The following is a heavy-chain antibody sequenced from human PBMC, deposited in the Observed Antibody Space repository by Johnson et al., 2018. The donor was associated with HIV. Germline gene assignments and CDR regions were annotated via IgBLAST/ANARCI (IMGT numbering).Heavy chain of an antibody. J-gene: IGHJ3*02. D-gene: IGHD3-16*01. Sequence: VQLVESGGGLVQPGRSLRLSCAASGFTFDDYALSWVRQASGKGLEWVGRIRSKPNIYATPYAASVKGRFTISREDSKNTAYLQMNSLRAEDTAVYYCARDLFVLYVPGDAFAIWGQGTMVTVSS. CDR1: GFTFDDYA. CDR3: ARDLFVLYVPGDAFAI. V-gene: IGHV3-73*01. CDR2: IRSKPNIYAT.